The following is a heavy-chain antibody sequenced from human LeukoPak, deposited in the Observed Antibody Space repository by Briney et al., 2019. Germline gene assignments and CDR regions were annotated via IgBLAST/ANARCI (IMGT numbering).Heavy chain of an antibody. V-gene: IGHV3-7*01. J-gene: IGHJ6*02. CDR1: GLIVSNYW. Sequence: PGGSPRLSCAASGLIVSNYWMSWVRQAPGKGLEWVANIKQDGSEKYYVDSVKGRFTISRDNVKNSLYLQMNSLRAEDTAVYYCANVFYYGMEVWGQGTTVTVSS. D-gene: IGHD5/OR15-5a*01. CDR2: IKQDGSEK. CDR3: ANVFYYGMEV.